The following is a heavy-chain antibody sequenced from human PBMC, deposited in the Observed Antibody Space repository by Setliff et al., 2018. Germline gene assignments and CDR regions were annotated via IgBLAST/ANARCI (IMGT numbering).Heavy chain of an antibody. D-gene: IGHD2-8*01. J-gene: IGHJ4*02. CDR2: IVQDSSP. V-gene: IGHV3-23*03. CDR1: GFTFSNYP. CDR3: TKDAVPNGIWDFDS. Sequence: GGSLRLSCAVSGFTFSNYPMNWVRQAPGKGLEWVSGIVQDSSPLYADSVKGRFTISRDNSKSTVSLQIDNMRAEDTAIYYCTKDAVPNGIWDFDSWGQGILVTVSS.